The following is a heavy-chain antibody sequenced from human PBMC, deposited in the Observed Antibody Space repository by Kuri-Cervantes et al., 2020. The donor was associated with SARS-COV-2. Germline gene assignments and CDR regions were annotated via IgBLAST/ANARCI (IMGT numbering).Heavy chain of an antibody. V-gene: IGHV3-30*02. CDR1: GFTFSNYG. CDR2: VRYDGGEK. CDR3: AKDPAYRGACDLGKLDY. D-gene: IGHD2-21*01. Sequence: GESLKISCAASGFTFSNYGMHWVRQAPGKGLEWVAFVRYDGGEKHYADSVKGRFAISRDSSKNTLYLEMNSLRVEDTAGYYCAKDPAYRGACDLGKLDYWGQGTLVTVSS. J-gene: IGHJ4*02.